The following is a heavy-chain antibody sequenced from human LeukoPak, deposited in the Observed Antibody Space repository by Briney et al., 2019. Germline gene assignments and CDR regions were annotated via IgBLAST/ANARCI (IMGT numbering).Heavy chain of an antibody. V-gene: IGHV3-66*02. CDR2: IYSGGST. CDR1: GFTVSSNY. CDR3: AKDRGAAAGTPKYYFDY. D-gene: IGHD6-13*01. J-gene: IGHJ4*02. Sequence: GGSLRLSCAASGFTVSSNYMSWVRQAPGKGLEWVSVIYSGGSTYYADSVKGRFTISRDNSKNTLYLQMNSLRAEDTAVYYCAKDRGAAAGTPKYYFDYWGQGTLATVSS.